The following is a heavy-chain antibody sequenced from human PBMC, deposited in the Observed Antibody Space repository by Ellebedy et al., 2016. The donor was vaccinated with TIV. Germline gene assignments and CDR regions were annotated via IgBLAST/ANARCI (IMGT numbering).Heavy chain of an antibody. J-gene: IGHJ6*02. V-gene: IGHV3-21*01. CDR2: ISSNSGNK. Sequence: PGGSLRLSCAASGFTFSSYNMNWVRQAPGKGLEWVSSISSNSGNKYCADSVEGRFTISRDNARNSLYLQMNSLRAEDTAVYYCAREDWYRMDVWGQGTTVTVSS. D-gene: IGHD3/OR15-3a*01. CDR3: AREDWYRMDV. CDR1: GFTFSSYN.